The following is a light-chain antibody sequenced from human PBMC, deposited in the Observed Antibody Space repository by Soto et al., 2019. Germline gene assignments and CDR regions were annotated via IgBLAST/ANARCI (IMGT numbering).Light chain of an antibody. CDR2: DDR. V-gene: IGLV3-21*02. CDR1: RIGYKT. J-gene: IGLJ1*01. CDR3: QVWESSRDQCV. Sequence: SYELAQPPSVSVAPGQTATITCGGNRIGYKTVHWYQQKPGQAPVVVVHDDRDRPSGIPERFSGANSGDTATLTISRVEAGDEADYFCQVWESSRDQCVFGTGTKVTVL.